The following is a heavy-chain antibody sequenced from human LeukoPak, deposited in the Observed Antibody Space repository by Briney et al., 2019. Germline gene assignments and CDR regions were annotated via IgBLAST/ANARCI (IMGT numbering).Heavy chain of an antibody. CDR1: GYTFTGYY. CDR2: INPNSGGT. CDR3: ARYGFLENYNWFDP. D-gene: IGHD3-3*01. Sequence: ASVKVSCKASGYTFTGYYIQWVRQAPGQGLEWMGWINPNSGGTNYAQKFQGRVTMTRDTSISTAYMELSRLRSDDTAVYYCARYGFLENYNWFDPWGQGTLVTVSS. J-gene: IGHJ5*02. V-gene: IGHV1-2*02.